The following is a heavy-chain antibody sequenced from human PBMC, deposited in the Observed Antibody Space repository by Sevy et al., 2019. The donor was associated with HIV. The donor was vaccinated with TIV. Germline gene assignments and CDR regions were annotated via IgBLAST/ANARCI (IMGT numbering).Heavy chain of an antibody. Sequence: GGSLRLSCAASGFTFNTHAMNWVRQAPGKGLEWVGRIKSKTDGGTTDYAAPVKGRFTISRDDSKNTLYLQMNSLKTEDTAVYYCTTAHGGYCSSTSCRNEKYYYYYYGMDVWGQGTTVTVSS. CDR3: TTAHGGYCSSTSCRNEKYYYYYYGMDV. CDR2: IKSKTDGGTT. CDR1: GFTFNTHA. V-gene: IGHV3-15*01. J-gene: IGHJ6*02. D-gene: IGHD2-2*01.